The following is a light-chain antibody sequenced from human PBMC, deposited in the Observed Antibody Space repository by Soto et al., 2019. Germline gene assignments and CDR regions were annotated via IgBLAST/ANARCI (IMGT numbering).Light chain of an antibody. CDR2: EGT. Sequence: QSALTQPASVSGSPGQSITISCTGTSSDVGYYNLVSWYQQHPGNAPKLIIYEGTSRPSGVSNRFSGSKSGNTASLAISGLQAEDEADYYGCSYAGSPTFVVFGGGTKLTVL. J-gene: IGLJ2*01. V-gene: IGLV2-23*03. CDR3: CSYAGSPTFVV. CDR1: SSDVGYYNL.